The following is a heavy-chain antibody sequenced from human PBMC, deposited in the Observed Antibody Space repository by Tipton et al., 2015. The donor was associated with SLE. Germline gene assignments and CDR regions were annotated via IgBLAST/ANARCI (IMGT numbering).Heavy chain of an antibody. CDR2: IYHTGNT. D-gene: IGHD6-19*01. CDR3: ARHVAGDRGDEAFDM. V-gene: IGHV4-38-2*01. CDR1: TYSITSGYY. Sequence: TLSLTCAVSTYSITSGYYWGWIRQPSGKGLEWIGSIYHTGNTYYNPSLKSRLSISVDTSKNQFSPNLSSVTATDTAVYYCARHVAGDRGDEAFDMWGQGTMVTVSS. J-gene: IGHJ3*02.